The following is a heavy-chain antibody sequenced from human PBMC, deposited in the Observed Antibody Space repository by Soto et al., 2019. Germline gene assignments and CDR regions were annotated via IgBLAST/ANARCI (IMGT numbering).Heavy chain of an antibody. Sequence: QVQLVQSGAEVKKPGSSVKVSCKASGGTFSSYAISWVRQAPGQGLEWMGGIIPIFGTANYAQKFQGRVTITADKSTSTAYMELSSLRAEDTAVYYCARWPLNEGYYYYGMDVWGQGTTVTVSS. CDR3: ARWPLNEGYYYYGMDV. CDR1: GGTFSSYA. D-gene: IGHD2-8*01. V-gene: IGHV1-69*06. J-gene: IGHJ6*02. CDR2: IIPIFGTA.